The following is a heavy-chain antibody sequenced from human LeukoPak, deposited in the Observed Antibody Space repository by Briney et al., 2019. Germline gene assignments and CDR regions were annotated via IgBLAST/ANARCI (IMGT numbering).Heavy chain of an antibody. CDR1: GFTFSSYW. CDR2: MLYDGETA. J-gene: IGHJ4*02. V-gene: IGHV3-30*03. CDR3: ARDPRGPTTYDHSGRDTLDY. Sequence: PGGSLRLSCAASGFTFSSYWMSWVRQAPGKGLEWVAVMLYDGETAYYADSVKGRFTVSRDNSKNTLYLQMNSLRHEDTAVYYCARDPRGPTTYDHSGRDTLDYWGQGTLVTVSS. D-gene: IGHD3-22*01.